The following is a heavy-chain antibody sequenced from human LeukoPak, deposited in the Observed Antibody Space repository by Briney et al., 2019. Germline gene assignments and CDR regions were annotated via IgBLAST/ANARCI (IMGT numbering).Heavy chain of an antibody. Sequence: ASVRVSSKSSGYRLTSYGFTWVRQAPGQGGEWMGGVSVYDGKTNYAQEVQGRVTKTTDTSTSTFYRELRSLRPDDTVIYYGARGGKDGIYVWGQGTPVTVSS. CDR2: VSVYDGKT. CDR1: GYRLTSYG. CDR3: ARGGKDGIYV. J-gene: IGHJ6*02. D-gene: IGHD4-23*01. V-gene: IGHV1-18*01.